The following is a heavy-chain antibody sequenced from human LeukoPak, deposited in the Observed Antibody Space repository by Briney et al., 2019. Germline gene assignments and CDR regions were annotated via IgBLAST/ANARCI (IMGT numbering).Heavy chain of an antibody. Sequence: PGGSLRLSCAASGFTFSSYSMNWVRQAPGKGLEWVSSISSSSSYIYYADSVKGRFTISRDNAKNSLYLQMNSLRAEDTAVYYCARSRGGLHNYYYYGMDVWGQGTTVTVSS. J-gene: IGHJ6*02. V-gene: IGHV3-21*04. CDR2: ISSSSSYI. CDR3: ARSRGGLHNYYYYGMDV. CDR1: GFTFSSYS. D-gene: IGHD3-16*01.